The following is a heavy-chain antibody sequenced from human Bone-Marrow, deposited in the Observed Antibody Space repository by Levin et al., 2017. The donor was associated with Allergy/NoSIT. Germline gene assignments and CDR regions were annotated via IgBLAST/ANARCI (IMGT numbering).Heavy chain of an antibody. CDR3: AREIDYYGSGRNNYYYYYGMDG. J-gene: IGHJ6*02. D-gene: IGHD3-10*01. CDR2: ISSSSSYI. Sequence: PGGSLRLSCAASGFTFSSYSMNWVRQAPGKGLEWVSSISSSSSYIYYADSVKGRFTISRDNAKNSLYLQMNSLRAEDTAVYYCAREIDYYGSGRNNYYYYYGMDGWGQGTTVTVSS. V-gene: IGHV3-21*01. CDR1: GFTFSSYS.